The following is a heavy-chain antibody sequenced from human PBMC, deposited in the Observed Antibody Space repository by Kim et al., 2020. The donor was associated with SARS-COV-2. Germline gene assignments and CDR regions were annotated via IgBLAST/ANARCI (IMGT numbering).Heavy chain of an antibody. D-gene: IGHD2-2*01. Sequence: DADPVGGRFTTSRDNPKSTVYLQMNSLGAEDTAVYYCAGICGTTSCSDDYWGQGTLVTVSS. CDR3: AGICGTTSCSDDY. J-gene: IGHJ4*02. V-gene: IGHV3-23*01.